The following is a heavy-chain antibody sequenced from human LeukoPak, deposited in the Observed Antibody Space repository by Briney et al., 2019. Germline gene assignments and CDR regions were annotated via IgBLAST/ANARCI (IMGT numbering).Heavy chain of an antibody. Sequence: PGRSLRLSCAASGFTFSTYDMHWVRQAPGKGLEWVAVISYDGSNKYYADSVKGRFTISRDNSKNTLYLQMNSLRAEDTAVYYCAKILAEAAEGLDYWGQGTLVTVSS. CDR3: AKILAEAAEGLDY. J-gene: IGHJ4*02. CDR2: ISYDGSNK. V-gene: IGHV3-30*18. CDR1: GFTFSTYD. D-gene: IGHD5-12*01.